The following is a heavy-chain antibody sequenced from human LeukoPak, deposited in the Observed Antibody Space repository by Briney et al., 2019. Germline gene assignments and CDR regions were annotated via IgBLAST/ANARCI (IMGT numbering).Heavy chain of an antibody. J-gene: IGHJ6*03. CDR3: ARGRIAARLRYYYYYMDV. CDR1: GGSFSGYY. D-gene: IGHD6-6*01. V-gene: IGHV4-34*01. Sequence: SETLSLTCAVSGGSFSGYYWNWIRQPPGKGLEWIGEINHTGNTLYNPSLKSRVTISRDMSNNRFSLTLTSVTAADTGVYYCARGRIAARLRYYYYYMDVWGKGTTVTVSS. CDR2: INHTGNT.